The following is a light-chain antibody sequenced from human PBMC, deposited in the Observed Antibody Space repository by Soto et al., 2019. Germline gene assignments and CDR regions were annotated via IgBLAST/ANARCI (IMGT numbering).Light chain of an antibody. J-gene: IGKJ1*01. CDR3: KQRSELPRT. CDR1: QSISSS. CDR2: DAS. V-gene: IGKV3-11*01. Sequence: EIVLTQSPATLSLSPGERATHSCRASQSISSSLAWYQQKPGQAPRLLIYDASSRATGFPARFSGSGSGIDFTFTIVSLVPEDFAVYYCKQRSELPRTFGQGTKVDIK.